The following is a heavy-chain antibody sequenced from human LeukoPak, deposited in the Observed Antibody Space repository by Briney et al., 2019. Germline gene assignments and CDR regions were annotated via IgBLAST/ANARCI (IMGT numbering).Heavy chain of an antibody. D-gene: IGHD3-22*01. J-gene: IGHJ2*01. CDR1: GGSISSYY. V-gene: IGHV4-4*07. CDR2: IYSSGST. Sequence: SETLSLTCTVSGGSISSYYWSWLRQPAGKGLEWIGRIYSSGSTNYNPSLKSRVTMSVDTSKNQFSLKLSSVTAADTAVYYCARKDSRAWYFDLWGRGTLVTVSS. CDR3: ARKDSRAWYFDL.